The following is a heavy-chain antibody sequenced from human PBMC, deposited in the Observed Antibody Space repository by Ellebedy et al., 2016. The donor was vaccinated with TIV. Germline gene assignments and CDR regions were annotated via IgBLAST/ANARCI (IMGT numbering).Heavy chain of an antibody. CDR2: IYYSGST. D-gene: IGHD3-22*01. J-gene: IGHJ5*02. Sequence: MPSETLSLTCTVSGGSISSCGYNWSWIRPDPGMGLEWIGYIYYSGSTNYNPSRKSRVTISVDTSKNQFPLKLSSVTAAETAVYYCARTYYYDSSAHLGDMFDPWGQGTLVTVSS. CDR3: ARTYYYDSSAHLGDMFDP. CDR1: GGSISSCGYN. V-gene: IGHV4-61*08.